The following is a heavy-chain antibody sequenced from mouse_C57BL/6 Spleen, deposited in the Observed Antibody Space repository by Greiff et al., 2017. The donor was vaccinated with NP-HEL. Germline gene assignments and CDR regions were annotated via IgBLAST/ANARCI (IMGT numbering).Heavy chain of an antibody. CDR1: GFSLTSYG. CDR3: ARRHLLLRPYAMDY. Sequence: VQLMESGPGLVQPSQSLSITCTVSGFSLTSYGVHWVRQSPGKGLEWLGVIWSGGSTDYNAAFISRLSISKDNSKSQVFFKMNSLQADDTAIYYCARRHLLLRPYAMDYWGQGTSVTVSS. V-gene: IGHV2-2*01. J-gene: IGHJ4*01. CDR2: IWSGGST. D-gene: IGHD1-1*01.